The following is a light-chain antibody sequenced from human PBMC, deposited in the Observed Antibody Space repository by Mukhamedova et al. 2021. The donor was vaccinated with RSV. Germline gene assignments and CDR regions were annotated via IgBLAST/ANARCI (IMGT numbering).Light chain of an antibody. J-gene: IGKJ4*01. Sequence: WYQRRVHGGAHKLLIYTASTLQSGVPSRFSGSGSGTDFTLTITSLQAEDFATYYCQQSYSTPLTFGGGTKVDIK. V-gene: IGKV1-39*01. CDR2: TAS. CDR3: QQSYSTPLT.